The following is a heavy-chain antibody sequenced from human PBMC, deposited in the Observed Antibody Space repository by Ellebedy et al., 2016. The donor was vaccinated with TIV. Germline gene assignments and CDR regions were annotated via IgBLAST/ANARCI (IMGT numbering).Heavy chain of an antibody. CDR2: IDPSDTTT. D-gene: IGHD3-22*01. CDR1: GYTFNNYY. J-gene: IGHJ3*01. V-gene: IGHV1-46*02. CDR3: ARRDRVNAFDV. Sequence: AASVKVSCKASGYTFNNYYLHWVRLAPGQGLEWMGIIDPSDTTTTNAQKFQGRITMTTDTSTSTVYMELKSLRSDDTAVYYCARRDRVNAFDVWGQGTMVTVSS.